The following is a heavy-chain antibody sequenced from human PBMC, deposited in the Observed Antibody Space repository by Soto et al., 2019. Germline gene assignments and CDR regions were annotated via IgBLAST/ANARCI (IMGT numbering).Heavy chain of an antibody. CDR3: VRDAGKYLAAAGTFRYYAMDV. D-gene: IGHD6-13*01. CDR2: ISYDGSNK. V-gene: IGHV3-30-3*01. J-gene: IGHJ6*02. CDR1: GFTFSTYA. Sequence: QVQLVESGGGVVQPGRSLRLSCAASGFTFSTYAMHWVRQAPGKGLEWVAVISYDGSNKYYADSVKGRFTISRDNSKNTLYLQMNSLRAEDTAVYYCVRDAGKYLAAAGTFRYYAMDVWGQGTTVTVSS.